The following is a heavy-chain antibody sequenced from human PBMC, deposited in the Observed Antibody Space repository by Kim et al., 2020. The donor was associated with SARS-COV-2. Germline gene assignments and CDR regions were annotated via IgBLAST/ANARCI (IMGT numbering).Heavy chain of an antibody. V-gene: IGHV3-64*01. CDR1: GFTFSRYA. CDR3: ACTYYYGSESPFDY. CDR2: ISSNGGST. D-gene: IGHD3-10*01. J-gene: IGHJ4*02. Sequence: VGSLRLSCAASGFTFSRYAMHWVRQAPGKGLEYVSAISSNGGSTYYGNSVKGRFTISRDNSKNTLYLQMGSLRAEDMAVYYCACTYYYGSESPFDYWGQGTLVTVSS.